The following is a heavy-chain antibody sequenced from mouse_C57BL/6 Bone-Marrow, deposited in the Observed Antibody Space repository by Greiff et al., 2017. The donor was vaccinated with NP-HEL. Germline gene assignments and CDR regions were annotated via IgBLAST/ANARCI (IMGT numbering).Heavy chain of an antibody. CDR2: IYPGDGDT. CDR1: GYAFSSSW. D-gene: IGHD2-3*01. V-gene: IGHV1-82*01. J-gene: IGHJ4*01. Sequence: LVESGPELVKPGASVKISCKASGYAFSSSWMNWVKQRPGKGLEWIGRIYPGDGDTNYNGKFKGKATLTADKSSSTAYMQLSSLTSEDSAVYFCAGVYDGYYGWAMDYWGQGTSVTVSS. CDR3: AGVYDGYYGWAMDY.